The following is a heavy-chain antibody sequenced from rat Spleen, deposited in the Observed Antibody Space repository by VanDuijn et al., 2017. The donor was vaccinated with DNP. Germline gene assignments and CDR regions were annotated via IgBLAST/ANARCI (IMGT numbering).Heavy chain of an antibody. J-gene: IGHJ2*01. CDR2: ISYDGSST. Sequence: EVLLVESDGGLVQPGRSLKLSCAVSGFTFSDYYMAWVRQAPAKGLEWVATISYDGSSTNYRDSVKGRFTISRDNAKSTLYLQMDSLRSEDTATYYCARHRMYTTDSWGYWGQGVMVTVSS. D-gene: IGHD1-6*01. V-gene: IGHV5-29*01. CDR1: GFTFSDYY. CDR3: ARHRMYTTDSWGY.